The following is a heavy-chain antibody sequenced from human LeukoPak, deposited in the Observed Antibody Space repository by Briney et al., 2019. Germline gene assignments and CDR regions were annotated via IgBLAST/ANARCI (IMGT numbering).Heavy chain of an antibody. CDR2: MNPNSGNT. Sequence: WASVKVSCKASGYTFSNYDINWVRQATGQGLEWMGWMNPNSGNTGYAQIFQGRITITRSTSIDTAYMELSSLRSEDTAVYYCARAHSWTRGSPPYYFDYWGQGTLVTVSS. CDR1: GYTFSNYD. D-gene: IGHD6-13*01. CDR3: ARAHSWTRGSPPYYFDY. V-gene: IGHV1-8*03. J-gene: IGHJ4*02.